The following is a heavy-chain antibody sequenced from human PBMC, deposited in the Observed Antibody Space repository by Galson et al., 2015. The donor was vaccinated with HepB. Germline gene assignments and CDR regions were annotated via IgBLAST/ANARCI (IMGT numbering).Heavy chain of an antibody. CDR2: VTSGSSYI. CDR1: GFIFSNYS. CDR3: ARDRGKNGYNYYFDH. V-gene: IGHV3-21*01. J-gene: IGHJ4*02. Sequence: SLRLSCAASGFIFSNYSLNWVRQAPGKGLEWVSSVTSGSSYIYYADSVRGRFTISRDNAKNSLYLQMNSLRAEDTAVYYCARDRGKNGYNYYFDHWGQGTLVTVSS. D-gene: IGHD5-24*01.